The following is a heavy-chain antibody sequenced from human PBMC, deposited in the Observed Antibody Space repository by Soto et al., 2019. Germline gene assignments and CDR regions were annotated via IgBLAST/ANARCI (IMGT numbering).Heavy chain of an antibody. Sequence: SETLSLTWTVSGGSISSYYWSWIRQPPGKGLEWIGYIYYSGSTNYNPSLKSRVTISVDTSKNQFSLKLSSVTAADTAVYYCARGDFKYSSSWPTAPYNWFDPWGQGTLVTVSS. V-gene: IGHV4-59*01. D-gene: IGHD6-13*01. CDR2: IYYSGST. CDR1: GGSISSYY. J-gene: IGHJ5*02. CDR3: ARGDFKYSSSWPTAPYNWFDP.